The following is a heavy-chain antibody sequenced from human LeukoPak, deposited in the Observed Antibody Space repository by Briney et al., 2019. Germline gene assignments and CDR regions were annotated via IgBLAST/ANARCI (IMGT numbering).Heavy chain of an antibody. D-gene: IGHD4-17*01. CDR1: GYTFTSYG. V-gene: IGHV1-18*01. CDR3: ARDGWDYGDHYGMDV. Sequence: GASVKVSCKASGYTFTSYGISWVRQAPGQGLEWMGWISAYNGNTNYAQKLQGRVTMTTDTSTSTAYMELRSLRSDDTAVYYCARDGWDYGDHYGMDVWGQGTTVTVSS. CDR2: ISAYNGNT. J-gene: IGHJ6*02.